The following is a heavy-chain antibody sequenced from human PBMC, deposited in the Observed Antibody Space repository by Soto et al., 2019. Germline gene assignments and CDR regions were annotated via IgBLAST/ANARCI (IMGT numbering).Heavy chain of an antibody. V-gene: IGHV3-23*01. D-gene: IGHD2-15*01. Sequence: EVQLLESGGGLVQPGGALRLSCAASGFSFSSHAMSWVRQAPGKGLEWVPSISAGADGAYYADSVKGRFTISRANSNNALYLQMNSVRAEDTVVYFCARDLWWYLHWGQGTLVTVSS. CDR3: ARDLWWYLH. J-gene: IGHJ4*02. CDR2: ISAGADGA. CDR1: GFSFSSHA.